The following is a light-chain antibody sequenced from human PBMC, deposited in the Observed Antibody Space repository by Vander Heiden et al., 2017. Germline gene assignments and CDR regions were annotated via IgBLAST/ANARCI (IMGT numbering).Light chain of an antibody. J-gene: IGLJ3*02. CDR1: SSNIGARYD. V-gene: IGLV1-40*01. Sequence: QSVLTQPPPVSGAPGQTVTISCTGGSSNIGARYDVHWDQQLPGTAHKLLIYGNSDRPSGVPDRFSVSKSDTSGSLAITGLQAEDEADYYCQCYDISLSAWVFGGGTRLTVL. CDR3: QCYDISLSAWV. CDR2: GNS.